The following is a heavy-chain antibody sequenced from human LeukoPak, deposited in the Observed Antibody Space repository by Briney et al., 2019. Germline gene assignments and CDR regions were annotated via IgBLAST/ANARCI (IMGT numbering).Heavy chain of an antibody. J-gene: IGHJ3*02. Sequence: SETLSLTCTVSGGSISSSTFYWGWIRQPPGKGLEWIGSTYYSGSTYYNPSLKSRVTISVDTSKNQFSLKLTSVTAADTAVYYCARDKILDAFDIWGQGTMVTVSS. CDR1: GGSISSSTFY. D-gene: IGHD3-3*01. CDR3: ARDKILDAFDI. CDR2: TYYSGST. V-gene: IGHV4-39*07.